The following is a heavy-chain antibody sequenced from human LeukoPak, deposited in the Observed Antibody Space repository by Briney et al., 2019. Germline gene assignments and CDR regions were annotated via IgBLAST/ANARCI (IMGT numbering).Heavy chain of an antibody. J-gene: IGHJ5*02. D-gene: IGHD6-19*01. CDR3: ARGHIAVAGMDWFDP. CDR1: GDSTSSESYY. Sequence: SETLSLTCTVSGDSTSSESYYWTWIRQPAGKGLEWLGHIYARGSTNYNPSLESRVTISVDTSKNQFYLKLTSVTAADTAVYYCARGHIAVAGMDWFDPWGQGTLVTVSS. V-gene: IGHV4-61*09. CDR2: IYARGST.